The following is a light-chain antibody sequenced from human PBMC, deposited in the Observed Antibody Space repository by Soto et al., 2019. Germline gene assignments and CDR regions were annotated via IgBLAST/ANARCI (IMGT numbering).Light chain of an antibody. V-gene: IGLV3-21*04. Sequence: SYELTQPPSVSGAPGKTASISCGGNNIGSKGVRWYQQKPGQAPVLVMYSVTDLPPVIPERFSGSNSANLATLTISRVEAGDEADYYCQVWDSGSAHVVFGGGTEPTVL. CDR3: QVWDSGSAHVV. CDR2: SVT. CDR1: NIGSKG. J-gene: IGLJ2*01.